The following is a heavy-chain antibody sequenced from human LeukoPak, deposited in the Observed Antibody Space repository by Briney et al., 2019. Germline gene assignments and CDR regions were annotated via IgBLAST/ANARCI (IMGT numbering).Heavy chain of an antibody. V-gene: IGHV1-8*01. CDR2: MNPNSGNT. Sequence: GASVRVSCKASGYTFTSYDINWVRQATGQGLEWMGWMNPNSGNTGYAQNFQGRVTMTRNTSISTAYKELSSLRSEDTAMYYCACTRVLVNYSDSSGYYYSGDFDYWGQGTPVTVSS. CDR3: ACTRVLVNYSDSSGYYYSGDFDY. CDR1: GYTFTSYD. J-gene: IGHJ4*02. D-gene: IGHD3-22*01.